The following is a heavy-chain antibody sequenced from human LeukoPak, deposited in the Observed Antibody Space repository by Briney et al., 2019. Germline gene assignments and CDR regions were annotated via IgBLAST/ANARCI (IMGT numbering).Heavy chain of an antibody. D-gene: IGHD6-19*01. Sequence: AAVKDSCKVSGYTLTELSMHWVRQAPGKGLEWMGGFDPEDGETIYAQKFQGRVTMTEDTSTDTAYMELSSLRSEDTAVYYCATEWTAVAGLFDYWGQGTLVTVSS. J-gene: IGHJ4*02. CDR3: ATEWTAVAGLFDY. CDR2: FDPEDGET. CDR1: GYTLTELS. V-gene: IGHV1-24*01.